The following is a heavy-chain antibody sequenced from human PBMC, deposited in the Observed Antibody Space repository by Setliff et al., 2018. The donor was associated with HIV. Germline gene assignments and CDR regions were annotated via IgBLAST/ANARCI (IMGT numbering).Heavy chain of an antibody. CDR1: GSSISNGYY. D-gene: IGHD6-19*01. CDR3: ARRNSGWYDAFDI. J-gene: IGHJ3*02. Sequence: ETLSLTCAVSGSSISNGYYWGWSRQPPGKGLEGIGSIYHSGSTYYNPSLKSRVTISVDTSKNQFSLKLSSVTAADTAVYHCARRNSGWYDAFDIWGQGTMVTVSS. V-gene: IGHV4-38-2*01. CDR2: IYHSGST.